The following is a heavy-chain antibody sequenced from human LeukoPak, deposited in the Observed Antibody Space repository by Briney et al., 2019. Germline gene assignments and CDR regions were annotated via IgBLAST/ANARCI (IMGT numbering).Heavy chain of an antibody. V-gene: IGHV3-23*01. D-gene: IGHD3-10*01. CDR1: GFTFSSYA. CDR2: ISRGGIS. J-gene: IGHJ4*02. CDR3: AKGGPHYGSGSYYAFDY. Sequence: PGGSLRLSCAASGFTFSSYAMSWVRQAPGKGLECVSVISRGGISYYADSVKGRFTISRDNSKNTLYLQMNSLRAEDTAVYYCAKGGPHYGSGSYYAFDYWGQGTLVTVSS.